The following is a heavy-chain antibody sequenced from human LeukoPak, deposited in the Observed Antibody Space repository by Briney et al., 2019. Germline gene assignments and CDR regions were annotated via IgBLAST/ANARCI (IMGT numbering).Heavy chain of an antibody. D-gene: IGHD6-19*01. J-gene: IGHJ4*02. V-gene: IGHV4-59*01. CDR1: GGSITSYY. CDR2: IYYSGST. CDR3: ARKSSSGWYFDH. Sequence: PSETLSLTCSVSGGSITSYYWSWIRQPPGKGLEWIGYIYYSGSTNYNPSLKSRVTIAVDTSKNQFSLKLSSVTAADTAVYYCARKSSSGWYFDHWGQGTPVTVSS.